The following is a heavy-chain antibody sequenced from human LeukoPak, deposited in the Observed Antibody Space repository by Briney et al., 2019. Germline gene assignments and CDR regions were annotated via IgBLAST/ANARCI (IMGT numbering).Heavy chain of an antibody. Sequence: NPSETLSLTCAVYGGSFSGYYWSWIRQPPGKGLEWIGEINHSGSTNYNPSLKSRVTISVDTSKNQFSLKLSSVTAADTAVYYCARGWYYYDSSGYYRPKEKPVLDYWGQGTLVTVSS. CDR2: INHSGST. J-gene: IGHJ4*02. CDR1: GGSFSGYY. CDR3: ARGWYYYDSSGYYRPKEKPVLDY. V-gene: IGHV4-34*01. D-gene: IGHD3-22*01.